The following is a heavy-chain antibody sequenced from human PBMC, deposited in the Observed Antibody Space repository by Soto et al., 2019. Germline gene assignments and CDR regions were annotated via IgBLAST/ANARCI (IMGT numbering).Heavy chain of an antibody. CDR2: VTADGGT. CDR3: APHVSCSGGSCQYDAFVI. D-gene: IGHD2-15*01. V-gene: IGHV3-23*01. CDR1: GFTVSSHA. J-gene: IGHJ3*02. Sequence: EVQVLESGGGLVQPGGSLRLSCEGSGFTVSSHAMTWIRQAPGKGPEWVSTVTADGGTYYADSVKGRFAMSRDTSENTLYLQMNTLAAEDTAAYYCAPHVSCSGGSCQYDAFVIRGQGTMVTVSS.